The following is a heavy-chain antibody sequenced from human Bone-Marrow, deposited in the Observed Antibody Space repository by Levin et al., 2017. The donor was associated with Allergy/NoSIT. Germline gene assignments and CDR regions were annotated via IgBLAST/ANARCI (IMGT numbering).Heavy chain of an antibody. V-gene: IGHV3-30*18. CDR3: AKDQYKHIDY. CDR2: ISYDGSNK. D-gene: IGHD2-2*01. CDR1: GFTFSSYG. J-gene: IGHJ4*02. Sequence: GESLKISCAASGFTFSSYGMHWVRQAPGKGLEWVAVISYDGSNKYYADSVKGRFTISRDNSKNTLYLQMNSLRAEDTAVYYCAKDQYKHIDYWGQGTLVTVSS.